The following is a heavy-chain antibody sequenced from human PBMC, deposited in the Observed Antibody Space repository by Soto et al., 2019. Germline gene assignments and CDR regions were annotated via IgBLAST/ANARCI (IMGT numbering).Heavy chain of an antibody. CDR3: ARVIDYIWGSYLFDY. Sequence: EVQLVESGGGLVQPGGSLRLFCSASGFTFCCYLMSLVRQAPGKGLEGVANIKQDGSEKYYVDSVKSRFTISRDNAKNSLYLQMNSLRAEDTAVYYCARVIDYIWGSYLFDYWGQGTLVTVSS. J-gene: IGHJ4*02. CDR2: IKQDGSEK. V-gene: IGHV3-7*04. CDR1: GFTFCCYL. D-gene: IGHD3-16*02.